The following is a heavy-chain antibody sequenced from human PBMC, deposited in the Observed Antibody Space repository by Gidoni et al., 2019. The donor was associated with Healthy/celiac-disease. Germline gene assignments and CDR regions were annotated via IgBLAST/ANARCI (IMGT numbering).Heavy chain of an antibody. CDR3: ARGGGLTVATDFDY. Sequence: MSWVRQAPGKGLEWVANIKQDGSEKYYVDSVKGRFTISRENAKNSLYLQMNSLRAEDTAVYYCARGGGLTVATDFDYWGQGTLVTVSS. J-gene: IGHJ4*02. CDR2: IKQDGSEK. D-gene: IGHD5-12*01. V-gene: IGHV3-7*04.